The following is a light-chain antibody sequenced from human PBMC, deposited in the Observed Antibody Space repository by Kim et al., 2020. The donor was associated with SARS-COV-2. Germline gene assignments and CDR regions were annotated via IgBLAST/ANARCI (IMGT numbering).Light chain of an antibody. CDR2: DVS. CDR1: SSDVGGYNY. V-gene: IGLV2-11*01. J-gene: IGLJ2*01. CDR3: CSYAGSYTFVV. Sequence: QSVTISCTGTSSDVGGYNYVSCYQPHPGKAPKLMIYDVSKRPSGVPDRFSGSKSGNTASLTISGLQAEDEADYYCCSYAGSYTFVVFGGGTQLTVL.